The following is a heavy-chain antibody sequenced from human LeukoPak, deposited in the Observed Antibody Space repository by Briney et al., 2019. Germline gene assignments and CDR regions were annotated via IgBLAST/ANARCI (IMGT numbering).Heavy chain of an antibody. D-gene: IGHD6-13*01. CDR1: GGTFSSYA. CDR2: IIPIFGTA. J-gene: IGHJ2*01. Sequence: GASVKVSCKASGGTFSSYAISWVRQAPGQGLEWMGGIIPIFGTANYAQKFQGRVTITADESTSTAYMELSSLRSEDTAVYYCARVQLVMGSYWYFDLWGRGTLVTVSS. CDR3: ARVQLVMGSYWYFDL. V-gene: IGHV1-69*13.